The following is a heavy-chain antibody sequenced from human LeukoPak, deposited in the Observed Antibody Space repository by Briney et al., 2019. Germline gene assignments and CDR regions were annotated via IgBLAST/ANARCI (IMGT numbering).Heavy chain of an antibody. CDR2: INPNSGGT. V-gene: IGHV1-2*02. Sequence: ASVKVSCKASGYTFTGYYMHWVRQAPGQGLEWMGWINPNSGGTNYAQKFQGRVTMTRDTSISTAYMELSRLRSDDTAVYYCAGLVTNYYYYGMDVWGQGTTVTVSS. D-gene: IGHD2-21*02. CDR3: AGLVTNYYYYGMDV. J-gene: IGHJ6*02. CDR1: GYTFTGYY.